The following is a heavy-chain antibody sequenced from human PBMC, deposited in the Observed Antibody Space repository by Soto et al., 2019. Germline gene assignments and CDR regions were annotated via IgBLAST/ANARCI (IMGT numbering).Heavy chain of an antibody. CDR2: ISYDGSNK. Sequence: QVQLVESGGGVVQPGRSLRLSCAASGFTFSSYAMHWVRQAPGKGLEWVAVISYDGSNKYYADSVKGRFTISRDNSKNTLYLQMNSLRAEDTAVYYCARGRSYDSSGYYSEEFDYWGQGTLVTVSS. V-gene: IGHV3-30-3*01. CDR3: ARGRSYDSSGYYSEEFDY. J-gene: IGHJ4*02. CDR1: GFTFSSYA. D-gene: IGHD3-22*01.